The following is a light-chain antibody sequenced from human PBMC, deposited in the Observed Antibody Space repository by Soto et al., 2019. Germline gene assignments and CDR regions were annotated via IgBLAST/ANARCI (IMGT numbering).Light chain of an antibody. CDR1: SSDVGGYNY. CDR3: CSYAGGFTWV. CDR2: DVS. J-gene: IGLJ3*02. Sequence: QSALTQPRSVSGSPGQSVTISCTGTSSDVGGYNYVSWYQHHPGKAPKLMIYDVSKRPSGVPDRFSGSKSGNTVSLTISGLQAEDEADYYCCSYAGGFTWVFGGGTKVTVL. V-gene: IGLV2-11*01.